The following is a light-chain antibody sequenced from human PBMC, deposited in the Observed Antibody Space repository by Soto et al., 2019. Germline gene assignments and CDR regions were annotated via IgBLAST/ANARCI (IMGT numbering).Light chain of an antibody. CDR2: RAS. V-gene: IGKV3D-15*01. Sequence: EIVMTQSPPTLSVSTGEIAGLSCRSSQSISSNLAWYQQKPGQAPRLLIYRASTRATGIPARFSGSGSGTEFTLTIRSLQSEDFAVYYCQQYNNWPAINCGQGTRREIK. CDR3: QQYNNWPAIN. J-gene: IGKJ5*01. CDR1: QSISSN.